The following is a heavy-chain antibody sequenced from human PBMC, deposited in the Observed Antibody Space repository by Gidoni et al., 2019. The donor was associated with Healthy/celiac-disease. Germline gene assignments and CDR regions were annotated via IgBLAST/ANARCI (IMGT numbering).Heavy chain of an antibody. CDR2: ISYSGST. CDR3: ARDAQPVTTEGANWFDP. D-gene: IGHD4-4*01. J-gene: IGHJ5*02. CDR1: GGSVSSGSYY. Sequence: QVQLQESGPGLVRPSETLSLTCTVSGGSVSSGSYYWSWIRQPPGKGLEWIVYISYSGSTTYNPSLKSRVTVSVDTSKNQFSLKLSSVTAADTAVYYCARDAQPVTTEGANWFDPWGQGTLVTVSS. V-gene: IGHV4-61*01.